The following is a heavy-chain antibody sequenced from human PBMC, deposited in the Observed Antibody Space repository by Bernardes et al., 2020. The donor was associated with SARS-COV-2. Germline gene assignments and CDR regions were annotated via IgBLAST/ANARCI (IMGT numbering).Heavy chain of an antibody. CDR3: AKSFPDYYDSSGYYLDY. J-gene: IGHJ4*02. CDR2: IRGSGGST. V-gene: IGHV3-23*01. D-gene: IGHD3-22*01. CDR1: GFIFSSYV. Sequence: GGSLRLSCAASGFIFSSYVMSWVRQAPGKGLEWVSGIRGSGGSTYYADSVKGRFTISRDNSKKTLYLQMNSLRAEDTAVYYWAKSFPDYYDSSGYYLDYWGLGTLVTVSS.